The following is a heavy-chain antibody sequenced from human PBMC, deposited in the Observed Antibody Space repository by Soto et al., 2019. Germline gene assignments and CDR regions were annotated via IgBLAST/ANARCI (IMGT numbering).Heavy chain of an antibody. CDR2: ISSSTSYV. V-gene: IGHV3-21*01. D-gene: IGHD2-2*01. CDR3: ARDPSEGRVGNWFES. J-gene: IGHJ5*01. CDR1: GFTFSRYG. Sequence: GGSLRLSCAASGFTFSRYGMNWVRQAPGKGLEWVSSISSSTSYVYYADSVKGRFSVSRDNAKKILYLEMYALRTEDTAVYYCARDPSEGRVGNWFESWGQGTLVT.